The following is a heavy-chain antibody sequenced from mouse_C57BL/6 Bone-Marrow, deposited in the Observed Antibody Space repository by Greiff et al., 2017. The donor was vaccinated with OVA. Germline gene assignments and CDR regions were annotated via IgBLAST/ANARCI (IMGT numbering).Heavy chain of an antibody. CDR3: ARPDYYGAWFAY. J-gene: IGHJ3*01. D-gene: IGHD1-1*01. CDR1: GFTFSDYY. CDR2: ISNGGGST. Sequence: EVKLVESGGGLVQPGGSLKLSCAASGFTFSDYYMYWVRQTPEKRLEWVAYISNGGGSTYYPDTVKGRFTISRDNAKNTLYLQMSRLKSEDTAMYYCARPDYYGAWFAYWGQGTLVTVSA. V-gene: IGHV5-12*01.